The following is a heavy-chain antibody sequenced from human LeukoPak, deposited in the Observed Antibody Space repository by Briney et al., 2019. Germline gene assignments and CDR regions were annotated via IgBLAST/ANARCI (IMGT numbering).Heavy chain of an antibody. J-gene: IGHJ4*02. Sequence: PGGSLRLSCAASGFTFSSYWMSWVRQAPGKGLEWVASIKFDESEKHYMDSVQGRFTISRDTAKNSLYLQMNSLRVEDTAVYFCARVTTNGYFEYWGQGSLVTVSP. D-gene: IGHD1-1*01. V-gene: IGHV3-7*04. CDR3: ARVTTNGYFEY. CDR2: IKFDESEK. CDR1: GFTFSSYW.